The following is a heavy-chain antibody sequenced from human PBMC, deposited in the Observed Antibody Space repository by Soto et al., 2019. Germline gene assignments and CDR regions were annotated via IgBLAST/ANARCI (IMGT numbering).Heavy chain of an antibody. CDR1: GFTFRTYG. Sequence: QVQLVESGGGVVQPGRSLRLSCAASGFTFRTYGMHWVRQAPGKGLEWLAVISNTGINKYYADSVKGRFTISRDNSRDTLFLQMNSLRGEDTAIYYCAKVIRADSTSSNFYYYSGLAVWGQGTTVTVSS. CDR3: AKVIRADSTSSNFYYYSGLAV. CDR2: ISNTGINK. V-gene: IGHV3-30*18. D-gene: IGHD6-6*01. J-gene: IGHJ6*02.